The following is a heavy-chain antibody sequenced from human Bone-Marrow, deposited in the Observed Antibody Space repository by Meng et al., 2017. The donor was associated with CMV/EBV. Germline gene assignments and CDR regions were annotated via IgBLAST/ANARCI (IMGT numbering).Heavy chain of an antibody. D-gene: IGHD2-2*03. V-gene: IGHV1-69*05. CDR3: ARGGYCSSTSCYPPHYYYGMDV. CDR2: IIPIFGTA. Sequence: YALSWVRPAPGQGLEWMGGIIPIFGTANYAQKFQGRVTITTDESTSTAYMELSSLRSEDTAVYYCARGGYCSSTSCYPPHYYYGMDVWGQGTTVTVSS. CDR1: YA. J-gene: IGHJ6*02.